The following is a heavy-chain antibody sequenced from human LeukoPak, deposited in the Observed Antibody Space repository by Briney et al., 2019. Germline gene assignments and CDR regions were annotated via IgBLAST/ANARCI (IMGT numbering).Heavy chain of an antibody. CDR2: IANEGREI. CDR1: EFIFATSL. J-gene: IGHJ4*02. Sequence: PGGSLRLSCAGPEFIFATSLIQWVSQAPGKGREWVTLIANEGREINYADSVKGRFTNSRDNSKNTPYLQMNSLRAEDTAVYYCARDGSSSWYDEGYYFDYWGQGTLVTVSS. D-gene: IGHD6-13*01. CDR3: ARDGSSSWYDEGYYFDY. V-gene: IGHV3-30*04.